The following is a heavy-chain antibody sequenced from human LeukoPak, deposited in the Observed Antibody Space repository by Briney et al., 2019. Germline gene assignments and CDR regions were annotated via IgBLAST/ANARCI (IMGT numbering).Heavy chain of an antibody. V-gene: IGHV1-2*06. CDR3: VRDYSEEGYFDY. CDR1: GYTFTGYY. J-gene: IGHJ4*02. Sequence: ASVKVSCKASGYTFTGYYMHWVRQAPGQGLEWMGRINPNSGGTNYAQKFQGRVTMTRDTSISTAYMELSRLRSDDTAVYYCVRDYSEEGYFDYWGQGTLVTVSS. CDR2: INPNSGGT. D-gene: IGHD6-13*01.